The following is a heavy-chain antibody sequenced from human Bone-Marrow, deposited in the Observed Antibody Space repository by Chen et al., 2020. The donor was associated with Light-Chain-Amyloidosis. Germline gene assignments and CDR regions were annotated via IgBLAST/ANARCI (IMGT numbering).Heavy chain of an antibody. V-gene: IGHV1-24*01. Sequence: QVQLEQSGAEVKKPGASVKVSCKVSGYSLTEVSMHWVRQGPGKGLEWMGSFDPEDGERIYAQKFQGRVTMTEDTSTDTAYMGLSSLRSEDPAVYYCATPWSSGAAFDYWGQGTLVTVSS. CDR3: ATPWSSGAAFDY. CDR2: FDPEDGER. CDR1: GYSLTEVS. D-gene: IGHD1-26*01. J-gene: IGHJ4*02.